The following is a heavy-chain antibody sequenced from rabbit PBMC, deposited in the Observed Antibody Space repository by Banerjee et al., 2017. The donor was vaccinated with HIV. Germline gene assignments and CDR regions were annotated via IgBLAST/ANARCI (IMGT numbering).Heavy chain of an antibody. CDR3: ARGSAAMTMVITGFYFNL. J-gene: IGHJ4*01. Sequence: QSLEESGGDLVKPGASLTLTCTASGFSFSSTDYMCWVRQAPGKGLEWISCIAGSSSGFTYSATWAKGRFTISKTSSTTVTLQMTSLTVADTATYFCARGSAAMTMVITGFYFNLWGPGTLVTVS. D-gene: IGHD2-1*01. CDR1: GFSFSSTDY. V-gene: IGHV1S40*01. CDR2: IAGSSSGFT.